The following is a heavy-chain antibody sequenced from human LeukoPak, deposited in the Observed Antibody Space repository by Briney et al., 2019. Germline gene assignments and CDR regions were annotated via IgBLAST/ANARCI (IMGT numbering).Heavy chain of an antibody. V-gene: IGHV4-39*07. D-gene: IGHD1-26*01. Sequence: SETLSLTCTVSGGSISSSSYYWGWIRQPPGKGLEWIGSIYYSGSTYYNPSLKSRVTISVDTSKNQFSLKLSSVTAADTAVYYCARLGGSYPFDYWGQGTLVTVSS. J-gene: IGHJ4*02. CDR1: GGSISSSSYY. CDR2: IYYSGST. CDR3: ARLGGSYPFDY.